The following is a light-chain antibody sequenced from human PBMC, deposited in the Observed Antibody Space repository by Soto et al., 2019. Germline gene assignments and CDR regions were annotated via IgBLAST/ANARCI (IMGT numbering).Light chain of an antibody. CDR1: QSVGSY. CDR2: GAS. CDR3: QQYNDWPPT. Sequence: EIVLTQSPATLSLSPGQRATLSCRASQSVGSYLAWYQQKPGQAPRLLIYGASSRATGIPDRFSGDGSGTEFTLTISSLQSEDFALYYCQQYNDWPPTFGQGTRLEIK. V-gene: IGKV3D-15*01. J-gene: IGKJ5*01.